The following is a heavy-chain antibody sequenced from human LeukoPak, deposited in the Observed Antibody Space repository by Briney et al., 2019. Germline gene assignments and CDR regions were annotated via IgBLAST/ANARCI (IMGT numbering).Heavy chain of an antibody. CDR3: ARDLFRDGYNYDYFDY. CDR1: GFTFSNYW. J-gene: IGHJ4*02. D-gene: IGHD5-24*01. Sequence: GGSLRLSCAASGFTFSNYWMSWVRQAPGKGLEWVANIKQDGSEKYYVDSVKGRFTISRDNAKNSLYLQMNSLRAEDTAVYYCARDLFRDGYNYDYFDYWGQGTLVTVSS. V-gene: IGHV3-7*01. CDR2: IKQDGSEK.